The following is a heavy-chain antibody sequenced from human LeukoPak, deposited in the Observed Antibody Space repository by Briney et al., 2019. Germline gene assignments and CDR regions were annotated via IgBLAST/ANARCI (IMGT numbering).Heavy chain of an antibody. V-gene: IGHV3-33*01. CDR2: IWYDGSNK. D-gene: IGHD5-24*01. CDR3: ARSGDGYNYWFDY. Sequence: GGSLRLSCAASGFTFSSYGMHWVRQAPGKGLEWVAVIWYDGSNKYYADSVKGRFTISRDNSKNTLYLQMNSLRAEDTAVYYCARSGDGYNYWFDYWGQGTLVTVPS. CDR1: GFTFSSYG. J-gene: IGHJ4*02.